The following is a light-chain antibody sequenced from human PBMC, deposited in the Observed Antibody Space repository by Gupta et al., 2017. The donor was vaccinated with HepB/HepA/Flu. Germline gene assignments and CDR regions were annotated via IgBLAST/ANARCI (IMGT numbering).Light chain of an antibody. J-gene: IGKJ5*01. CDR2: WAS. CDR3: QQDNSTPPA. CDR1: QSVLYSANNKNY. Sequence: DIVMTQSPDFLAVSLGERATINCKSSQSVLYSANNKNYLAWHQQKPGQPPKLLIYWASTRESGVPDRFSGSGSRAYFTLTISILQAEDVAVYYCQQDNSTPPAFGQGTRLEIK. V-gene: IGKV4-1*01.